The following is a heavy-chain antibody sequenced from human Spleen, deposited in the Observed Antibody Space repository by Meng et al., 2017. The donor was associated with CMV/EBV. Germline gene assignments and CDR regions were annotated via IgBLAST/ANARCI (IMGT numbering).Heavy chain of an antibody. Sequence: KASCYTFPNYVITWVRHAPGQGLEWMGWINAYNRNTNYAQKVRCIISRTTDTSTRTSFMRLSRLRSDDTAVYSCARIRSRSNSFNYWGQGTLVTVSS. CDR1: CYTFPNYV. J-gene: IGHJ4*02. V-gene: IGHV1-18*01. CDR2: INAYNRNT. CDR3: ARIRSRSNSFNY. D-gene: IGHD3-16*02.